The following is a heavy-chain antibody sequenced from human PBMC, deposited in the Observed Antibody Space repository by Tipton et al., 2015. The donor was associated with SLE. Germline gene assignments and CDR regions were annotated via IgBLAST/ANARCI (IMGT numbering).Heavy chain of an antibody. CDR1: DFSISNGYY. D-gene: IGHD1-26*01. CDR3: ARRGGTYSFDY. V-gene: IGHV4-38-2*01. Sequence: GLVKPSETLSLTFVVSDFSISNGYYWGWIRQPPGRGLEWIGNIYHSGITYYSPSLKSRVTISVDTSENQFSLALTSVTAADTAMYYCARRGGTYSFDYWGLGTLVTVSS. CDR2: IYHSGIT. J-gene: IGHJ4*02.